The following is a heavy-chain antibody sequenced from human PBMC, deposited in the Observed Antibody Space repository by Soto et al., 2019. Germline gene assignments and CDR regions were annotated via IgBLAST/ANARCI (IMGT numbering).Heavy chain of an antibody. Sequence: EVQLVESGGGLVQPGGSLRLSCAASGFTFSNYWMHWVRQAPGKGLVWVSRVNSDGSSTSYADSVKGRFTISRDNAKNTLYRQMKSLRAEETAVYYCARVAGVKGDSVQWFDPWGQGTLVTVSS. CDR3: ARVAGVKGDSVQWFDP. D-gene: IGHD2-21*02. V-gene: IGHV3-74*01. J-gene: IGHJ5*02. CDR1: GFTFSNYW. CDR2: VNSDGSST.